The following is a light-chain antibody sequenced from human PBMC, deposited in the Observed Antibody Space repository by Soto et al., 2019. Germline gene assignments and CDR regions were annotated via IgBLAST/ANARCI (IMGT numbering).Light chain of an antibody. CDR3: QVWDISSNHVV. J-gene: IGLJ2*01. CDR2: YDS. V-gene: IGLV3-21*04. CDR1: NIGSKS. Sequence: SYELTQPPSVSVPPGKTARITCGGNNIGSKSVHWYQQKAGQAPILAMYYDSDRPSGIPERFSGSNSGNTATLTISTVEAGDEADYYCQVWDISSNHVVFGGGTKLTVL.